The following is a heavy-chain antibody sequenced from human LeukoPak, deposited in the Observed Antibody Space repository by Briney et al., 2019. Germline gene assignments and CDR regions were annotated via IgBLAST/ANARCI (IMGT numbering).Heavy chain of an antibody. CDR3: ARHSISVADCWSDP. CDR2: IYTSGST. D-gene: IGHD6-19*01. Sequence: SETLSLTCTVSGGSISGFYWSWIRQPAGRGLEWIGRIYTSGSTNYNPSLKSRVTMSVDTSKNQFSLKLSSVTAADTAVYYCARHSISVADCWSDPWGQGTLVTVSS. V-gene: IGHV4-4*07. CDR1: GGSISGFY. J-gene: IGHJ5*02.